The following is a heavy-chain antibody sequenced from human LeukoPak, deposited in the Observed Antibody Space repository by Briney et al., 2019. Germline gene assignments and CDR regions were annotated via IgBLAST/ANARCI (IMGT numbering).Heavy chain of an antibody. Sequence: SETLSLTCTVSGGSISSYYWSWIRQPPGKGLEWIGYIYYSGSTNYNPSLKSRVTMSVDTSKNQFSLKLSSVTAADTAVYYCARDSSGWGAFDYWGQGTLVTVSS. CDR3: ARDSSGWGAFDY. CDR1: GGSISSYY. CDR2: IYYSGST. J-gene: IGHJ4*02. D-gene: IGHD6-19*01. V-gene: IGHV4-59*01.